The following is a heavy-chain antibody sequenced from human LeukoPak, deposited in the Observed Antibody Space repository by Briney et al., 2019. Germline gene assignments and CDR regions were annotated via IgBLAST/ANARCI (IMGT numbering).Heavy chain of an antibody. CDR2: IYSGGST. CDR1: GFTVSSNY. Sequence: GGSLRLSCAASGFTVSSNYMSWVRQAPGKGLEWVSVIYSGGSTYYADSVKGRFTISRDNAKNSLYLQMNSLRAEDTAVYYCASPEGLTNPTWGQGTTVTVSS. J-gene: IGHJ6*02. D-gene: IGHD4/OR15-4a*01. CDR3: ASPEGLTNPT. V-gene: IGHV3-53*01.